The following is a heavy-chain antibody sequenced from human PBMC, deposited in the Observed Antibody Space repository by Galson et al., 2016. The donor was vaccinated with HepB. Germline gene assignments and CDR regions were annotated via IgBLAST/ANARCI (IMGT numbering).Heavy chain of an antibody. CDR1: GLTISDNY. Sequence: SLRLSCAASGLTISDNYMSWVRQAPGSGLEWVGVIWHDGSDKYYGDSVKGRFTISRDNSKNTLYLQMNSLRADDTAVYYCAKDRGYGGYADFDSWGQGILVTVSS. D-gene: IGHD4-23*01. V-gene: IGHV3-33*06. CDR2: IWHDGSDK. J-gene: IGHJ4*01. CDR3: AKDRGYGGYADFDS.